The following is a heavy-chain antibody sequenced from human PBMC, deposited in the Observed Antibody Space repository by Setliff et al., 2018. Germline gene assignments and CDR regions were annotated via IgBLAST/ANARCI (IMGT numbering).Heavy chain of an antibody. D-gene: IGHD3-3*01. CDR1: GGSFSGYY. V-gene: IGHV4-34*01. CDR2: INHSGST. Sequence: PSETLSLTCAVYGGSFSGYYWSWIRQPPGKGLEWIGEINHSGSTNYNPSLKSRVTISVDTSKNQFSLKLSSVTAADTAVYYCARVDNFWSGPIDYWGQGTRFTVS. J-gene: IGHJ4*02. CDR3: ARVDNFWSGPIDY.